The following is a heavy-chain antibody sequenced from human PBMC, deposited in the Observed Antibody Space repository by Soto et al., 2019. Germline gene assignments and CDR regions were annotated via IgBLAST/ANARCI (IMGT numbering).Heavy chain of an antibody. CDR2: IIPIFGTA. Sequence: SVKVSCKASGGTFSSYAISWVRQAPGQGLEWMGGIIPIFGTANYAQKFQGRVTITADKSTSTAYMELSSLRSEDTAVYYCARDLVQLERLYYFDYWGQGTLVTVSS. CDR1: GGTFSSYA. V-gene: IGHV1-69*06. CDR3: ARDLVQLERLYYFDY. J-gene: IGHJ4*02. D-gene: IGHD1-1*01.